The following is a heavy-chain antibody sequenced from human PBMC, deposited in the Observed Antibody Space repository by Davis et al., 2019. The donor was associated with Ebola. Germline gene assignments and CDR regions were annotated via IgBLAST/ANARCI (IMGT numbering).Heavy chain of an antibody. CDR1: GGSFSGYY. Sequence: PSETLSLTCAVYGGSFSGYYWSWIRQPPGKGLEWIGSIYYSGSTYYNPSLKSRVTISVDTSKNQFSLKLSSVTAADTAVYYCASITLRVDYWGQGTLVTVSS. V-gene: IGHV4-34*01. J-gene: IGHJ4*02. CDR2: IYYSGST. D-gene: IGHD3-10*01. CDR3: ASITLRVDY.